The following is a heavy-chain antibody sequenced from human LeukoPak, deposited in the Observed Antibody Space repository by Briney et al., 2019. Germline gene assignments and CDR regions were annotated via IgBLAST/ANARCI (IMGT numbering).Heavy chain of an antibody. CDR1: GFTFSSYE. CDR2: ISSSGRTT. V-gene: IGHV3-48*03. D-gene: IGHD2-15*01. Sequence: GGSLRLSCAVSGFTFSSYEMNWVRQAPGKGLEWVSYISSSGRTTYYADSMKGRFTISRDNAKNSLYLQMNSLRAEDTAVYYCARGALDAATPFDSWGQGTLVTVSS. J-gene: IGHJ5*01. CDR3: ARGALDAATPFDS.